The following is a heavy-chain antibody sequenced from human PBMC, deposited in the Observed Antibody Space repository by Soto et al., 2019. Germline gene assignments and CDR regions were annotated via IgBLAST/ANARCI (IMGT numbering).Heavy chain of an antibody. CDR3: ARQGFGPLHGLVDV. D-gene: IGHD3-10*01. V-gene: IGHV4-59*08. CDR1: GGSISSYY. J-gene: IGHJ6*02. CDR2: VHHSWGS. Sequence: QVQLQESGPGLVKPSETLSLSCTVSGGSISSYYWSWFRQSPGKRMEWIGYVHHSWGSSYNPSLQRRVAISPETSKSQFSLKVTSVTATDTAVYYCARQGFGPLHGLVDVWGQGTTVTVSS.